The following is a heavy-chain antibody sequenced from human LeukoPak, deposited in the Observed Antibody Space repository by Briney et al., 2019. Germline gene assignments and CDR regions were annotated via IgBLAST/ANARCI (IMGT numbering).Heavy chain of an antibody. Sequence: GASVKVSCKASGYTFTSYGISWVRQAPGQGLEWMGWISAYNGNTNYAQKLQGRVTMTTDTSTSTAYMELRSLRSDDTAVYYCARAPDYDILTGYHDYWGQGTLVTVSS. CDR1: GYTFTSYG. CDR3: ARAPDYDILTGYHDY. D-gene: IGHD3-9*01. V-gene: IGHV1-18*01. CDR2: ISAYNGNT. J-gene: IGHJ4*02.